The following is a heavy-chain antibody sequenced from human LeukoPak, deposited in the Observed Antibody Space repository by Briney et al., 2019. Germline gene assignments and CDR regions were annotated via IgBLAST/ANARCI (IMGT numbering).Heavy chain of an antibody. D-gene: IGHD3-22*01. CDR1: GYTFTGYY. CDR2: INPNSGGT. J-gene: IGHJ3*02. V-gene: IGHV1-2*02. CDR3: AGYDSSGYYYVAFDI. Sequence: GASVKVSCKASGYTFTGYYMHWVRQAPGQGLEWMGWINPNSGGTNYAQKFQGRVTMTRDTSISTAYMELSRLRSDDTAVYYCAGYDSSGYYYVAFDIWGQGTMVTVSS.